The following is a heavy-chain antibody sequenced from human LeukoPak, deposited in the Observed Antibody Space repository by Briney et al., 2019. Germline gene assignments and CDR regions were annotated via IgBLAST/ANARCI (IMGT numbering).Heavy chain of an antibody. J-gene: IGHJ5*02. Sequence: SETLSLTCAVYGGSFSGYYWSWIRQPPGKGLEWIGEINHSGSTNYNPSLKSRVTISVDTSKNQFSLKLSSVTAADTAVYYCARGRWNWTPWGQGTLVTVSS. CDR2: INHSGST. CDR1: GGSFSGYY. D-gene: IGHD3/OR15-3a*01. CDR3: ARGRWNWTP. V-gene: IGHV4-34*01.